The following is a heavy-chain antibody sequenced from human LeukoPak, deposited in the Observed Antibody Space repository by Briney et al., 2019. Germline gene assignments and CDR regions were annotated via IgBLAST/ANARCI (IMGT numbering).Heavy chain of an antibody. CDR1: GFTFSSYA. D-gene: IGHD3-3*01. V-gene: IGHV3-30*04. Sequence: GGSLRLSCAASGFTFSSYAMHWVRQAPGKGLEWVAVISYDGSNKYYADSVKGRFTISRDNSKNTLYLQMNSLRAEDTAVYYCARDPSARAFYYFDYWGQGTLVTVSS. J-gene: IGHJ4*02. CDR2: ISYDGSNK. CDR3: ARDPSARAFYYFDY.